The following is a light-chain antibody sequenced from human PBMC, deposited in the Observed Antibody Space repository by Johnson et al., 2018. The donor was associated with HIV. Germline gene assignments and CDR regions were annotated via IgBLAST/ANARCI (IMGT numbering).Light chain of an antibody. J-gene: IGLJ1*01. V-gene: IGLV1-51*01. CDR2: DNN. Sequence: QSVLTQPPSVSAAPGQRVTISYSGSSSNIGNNFVSWFRQLPLRAPKVLIYDNNERPSGIPDRFSGSKSGTSATLGISGLQTGDEADYYCGTWDNSLSAGVFGSGTKVTVL. CDR1: SSNIGNNF. CDR3: GTWDNSLSAGV.